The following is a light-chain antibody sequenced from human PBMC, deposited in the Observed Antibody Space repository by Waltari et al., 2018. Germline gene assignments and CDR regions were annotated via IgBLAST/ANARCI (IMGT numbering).Light chain of an antibody. CDR2: DAS. CDR1: QSFTRY. J-gene: IGKJ1*01. CDR3: QHYVRLLVT. Sequence: EIVLTQSPGTLSLSPGERATLSCRASQSFTRYLAWYQHKPGQAPRLLIYDASTRAAGIADRFSGSGFGTDFTLTISRLEPEDSAVYYCQHYVRLLVTFGQGTKVEIK. V-gene: IGKV3-20*01.